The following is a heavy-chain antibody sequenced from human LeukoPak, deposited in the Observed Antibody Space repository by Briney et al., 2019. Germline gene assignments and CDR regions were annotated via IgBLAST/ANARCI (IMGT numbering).Heavy chain of an antibody. CDR1: GGTFSSYA. CDR2: IIPIFGTA. J-gene: IGHJ5*02. Sequence: SVKVSCKASGGTFSSYAISWVRQAPGQGLEWMGRIIPIFGTANYAQKFQGRVTITTDESTSTACMELSSLRSEDTAVYYCASEGRIRRSWFDPWGQGTLVTVSS. V-gene: IGHV1-69*05. D-gene: IGHD2-15*01. CDR3: ASEGRIRRSWFDP.